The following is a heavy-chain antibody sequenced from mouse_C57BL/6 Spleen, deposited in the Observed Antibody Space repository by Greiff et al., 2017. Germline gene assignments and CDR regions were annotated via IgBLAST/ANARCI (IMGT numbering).Heavy chain of an antibody. V-gene: IGHV1-69*01. D-gene: IGHD5-1*01. CDR2: IDPSDSYT. J-gene: IGHJ4*01. CDR1: GYTFTSYW. CDR3: ARVSQDEYGGYYYAMDY. Sequence: QVQLQQPGAELVMPGASVKLSCKASGYTFTSYWMHWVKQRPGQGLEWIGEIDPSDSYTNYNQKFKGKSTLTVDTSSSTAYMQLSSLTAEDSAVYYCARVSQDEYGGYYYAMDYWGQGTSVTVSS.